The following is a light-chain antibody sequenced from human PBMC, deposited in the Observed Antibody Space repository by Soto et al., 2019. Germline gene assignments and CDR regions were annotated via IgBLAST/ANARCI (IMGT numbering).Light chain of an antibody. CDR1: SAKIGSNY. CDR3: AAWDDSLSGQDYV. V-gene: IGLV1-47*02. J-gene: IGLJ1*01. Sequence: QSVLTQPPSAAGTPGQRVTISWSGISAKIGSNYVYWYQQLPGTAPKLLIYSNNQRPSGVPDRFSGSKSGTSASLAISGLRSEDEADYYCAAWDDSLSGQDYVFGTGTKVTVL. CDR2: SNN.